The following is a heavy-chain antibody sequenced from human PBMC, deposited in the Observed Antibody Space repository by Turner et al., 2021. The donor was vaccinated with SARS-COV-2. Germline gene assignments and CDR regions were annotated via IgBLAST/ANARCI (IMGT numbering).Heavy chain of an antibody. J-gene: IGHJ4*02. CDR2: ISYDGSNK. CDR1: GFTFSSYA. D-gene: IGHD5-18*01. Sequence: QVQLVESGGGVVQPGRSLRLSCAASGFTFSSYAMHWVRQAPGKGLEWVAVISYDGSNKFYADSVKGRFTISRDNSKNTLYLQMNSLRAEDTAVYYCARDYPWETPMAHQGGGFDYWGQGTLVTVSS. CDR3: ARDYPWETPMAHQGGGFDY. V-gene: IGHV3-30-3*01.